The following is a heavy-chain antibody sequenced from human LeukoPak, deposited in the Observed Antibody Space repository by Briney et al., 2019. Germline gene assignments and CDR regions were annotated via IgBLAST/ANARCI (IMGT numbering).Heavy chain of an antibody. V-gene: IGHV3-21*01. CDR1: GFTFSSYS. CDR3: ARVWEAAAFDI. Sequence: PGGSLRLSCAASGFTFSSYSTNWVRQAPGKGLEWVSSISSSSSYIYYADSVKGRFTISRDNAKNSLYLQMNSLRAEDTAVYYCARVWEAAAFDIWGQGTMVTVSS. CDR2: ISSSSSYI. J-gene: IGHJ3*02. D-gene: IGHD6-13*01.